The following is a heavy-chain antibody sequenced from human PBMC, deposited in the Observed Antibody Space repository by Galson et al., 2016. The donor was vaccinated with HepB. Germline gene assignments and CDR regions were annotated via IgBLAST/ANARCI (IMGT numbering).Heavy chain of an antibody. CDR3: ARWFINSGYPIDY. CDR2: IYYSGST. J-gene: IGHJ4*02. CDR1: GGSISSRSYY. V-gene: IGHV4-39*01. D-gene: IGHD6-13*01. Sequence: SETLSLTCTVSGGSISSRSYYWGWVRQPPGKGLEWIGSIYYSGSTYYNPSLKSRVTIFVDTSKSQFSLKLSSVTAADTAVYYCARWFINSGYPIDYWGQGTLVTVSS.